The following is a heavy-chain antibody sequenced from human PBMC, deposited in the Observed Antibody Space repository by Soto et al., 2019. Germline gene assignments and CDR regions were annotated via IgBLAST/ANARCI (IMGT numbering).Heavy chain of an antibody. J-gene: IGHJ4*02. CDR3: AGVLLDLWPLDY. V-gene: IGHV3-30-3*01. D-gene: IGHD2-2*02. Sequence: PGGSLRLSCAASGFTFSTYAMHWVRQAPGKGLEWVALISYDGTNKYYADSVKGRFTISRDNSKNTVFLRMHSLRPEDTAVYYCAGVLLDLWPLDYWGQGTLVTVSS. CDR2: ISYDGTNK. CDR1: GFTFSTYA.